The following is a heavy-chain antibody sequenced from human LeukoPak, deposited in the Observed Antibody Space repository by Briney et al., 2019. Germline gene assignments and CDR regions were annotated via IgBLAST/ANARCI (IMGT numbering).Heavy chain of an antibody. CDR1: GFTFSSYA. CDR3: AKEILTGYYLDY. Sequence: GGSLRLSCAAAGFTFSSYAMSWVRQAPGKGPEWVAVISYDGSNKYYADSVKGRFTISGDNAKNTLYLQMNSLRAEDTAVYYCAKEILTGYYLDYWGPGTPVTVSS. J-gene: IGHJ4*02. CDR2: ISYDGSNK. V-gene: IGHV3-30*18. D-gene: IGHD3-9*01.